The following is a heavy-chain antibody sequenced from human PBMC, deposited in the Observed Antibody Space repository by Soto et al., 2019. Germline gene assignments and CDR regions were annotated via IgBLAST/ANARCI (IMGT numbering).Heavy chain of an antibody. CDR3: ARGVGSVSYYNQYNWFDP. CDR2: INVYNGNT. J-gene: IGHJ5*02. D-gene: IGHD3-10*01. V-gene: IGHV1-18*01. Sequence: QVQLVQSGGEVKKPGASVKVSCKACGYTFTNYGISWVRQAPGQGLEWMGWINVYNGNTKYAQKVQGRVTMTTDTSTSTAYMGLRSLRSDDTAVYYCARGVGSVSYYNQYNWFDPWGQGTLLTVSS. CDR1: GYTFTNYG.